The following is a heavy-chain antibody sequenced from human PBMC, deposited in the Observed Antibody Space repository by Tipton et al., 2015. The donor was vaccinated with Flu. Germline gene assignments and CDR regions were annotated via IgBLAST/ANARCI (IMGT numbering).Heavy chain of an antibody. CDR3: ARYGTYDGSRYFQH. CDR2: IYYSGST. V-gene: IGHV4-59*01. D-gene: IGHD1-26*01. Sequence: GLVKPSETLSLTCTVSGGSISSYYWSWIRQPPGKGLEWIGYIYYSGSTNYNPSLKSRVTISVDTSKNQFSLKLSSVTAADTAVYYCARYGTYDGSRYFQHWGKGTLVTVSP. CDR1: GGSISSYY. J-gene: IGHJ1*01.